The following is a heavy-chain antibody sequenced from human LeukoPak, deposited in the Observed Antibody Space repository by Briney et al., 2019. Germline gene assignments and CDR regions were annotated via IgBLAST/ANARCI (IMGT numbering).Heavy chain of an antibody. J-gene: IGHJ4*02. CDR3: CIIMVREADY. D-gene: IGHD3-10*01. CDR2: IIAILSTA. V-gene: IGHV1-69*05. CDR1: PGTFISYA. Sequence: ASLKVSCKASPGTFISYAISWVRQTPGQGLERMGGIIAILSTANDAQKFQGRVTITTYESTSTAYMELSSLRSEDTAVYSCCIIMVREADYWGQGTLVTVSS.